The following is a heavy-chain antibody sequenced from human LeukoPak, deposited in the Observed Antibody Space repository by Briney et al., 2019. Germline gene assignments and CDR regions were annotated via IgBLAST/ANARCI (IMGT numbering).Heavy chain of an antibody. CDR3: ARVGGGYYGRSFDY. V-gene: IGHV4-34*01. J-gene: IGHJ4*02. CDR1: GGSISSYY. D-gene: IGHD1-26*01. CDR2: INHSGST. Sequence: SETLSLTCTVSGGSISSYYWSWIRQPPGKGLEWIGEINHSGSTNYNPSLKSRLTISVDTSKNQFSLKLSSVTAADTAVYYCARVGGGYYGRSFDYWGQGTLVTVSS.